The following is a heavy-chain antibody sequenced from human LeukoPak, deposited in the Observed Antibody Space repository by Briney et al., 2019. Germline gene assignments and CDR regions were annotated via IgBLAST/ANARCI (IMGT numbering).Heavy chain of an antibody. Sequence: PGGSLRLSCAASGFTFSSHNMNWVRQAPGKGLEWVSFISSSSSYIYYANSLKGRFTISRDNAKNSLFLQMNGLRAEDTAVYYCARDAEGYYYGSGTFDYWGQGTLVTVSS. D-gene: IGHD3-10*01. CDR1: GFTFSSHN. CDR3: ARDAEGYYYGSGTFDY. V-gene: IGHV3-21*01. CDR2: ISSSSSYI. J-gene: IGHJ4*02.